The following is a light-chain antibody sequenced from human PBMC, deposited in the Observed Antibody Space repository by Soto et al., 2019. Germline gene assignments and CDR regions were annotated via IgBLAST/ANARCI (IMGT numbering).Light chain of an antibody. CDR2: YNG. J-gene: IGLJ3*02. Sequence: QSVLTQPPSVSAAPRQRVTISCSGSNSNIGNNAVNWYQQLPGKAPKLLIHYNGLLASGVSDRFSASKSGTSAFLAISGLRSEDEAAYYCAAWDDKLSGPVFGGGTKLTVL. CDR1: NSNIGNNA. CDR3: AAWDDKLSGPV. V-gene: IGLV1-36*01.